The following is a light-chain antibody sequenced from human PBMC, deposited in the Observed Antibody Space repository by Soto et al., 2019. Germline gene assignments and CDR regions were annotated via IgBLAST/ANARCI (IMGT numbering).Light chain of an antibody. J-gene: IGLJ2*01. CDR2: EVS. V-gene: IGLV2-18*02. CDR3: SSYTSSSTV. CDR1: SSDVGSYNR. Sequence: QSALTQPPSVSGSPGQSVTISCTGTSSDVGSYNRVSWYKQPPGTAPKLMIYEVSNRPSGVSDRFSGSKSGNTASLTISGLQAEDEDDYYCSSYTSSSTVFGGGTKLTVL.